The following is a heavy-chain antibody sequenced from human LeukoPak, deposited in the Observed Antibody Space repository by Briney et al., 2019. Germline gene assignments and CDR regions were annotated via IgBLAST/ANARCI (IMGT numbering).Heavy chain of an antibody. V-gene: IGHV3-33*01. Sequence: GGSLRLSCAASGFTFSDYGMHWVRQAPGKGLEWVAVIWYDGSNKYYADSVKGRFTVSRDNSKNTLDLQMNSLRAEDTAVYYCAREQYGSDDALDIWGQGALVTVSS. J-gene: IGHJ3*02. CDR2: IWYDGSNK. CDR1: GFTFSDYG. CDR3: AREQYGSDDALDI. D-gene: IGHD3-10*01.